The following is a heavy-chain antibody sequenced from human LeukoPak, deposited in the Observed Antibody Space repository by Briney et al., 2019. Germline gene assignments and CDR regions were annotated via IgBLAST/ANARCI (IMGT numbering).Heavy chain of an antibody. CDR2: IYYSGST. J-gene: IGHJ5*02. CDR1: GGSISSYY. V-gene: IGHV4-59*01. D-gene: IGHD2-15*01. CDR3: ARVIYGGSYNWFDP. Sequence: SETLSLTCTVSGGSISSYYWSWIRQPPGKGLEWIGYIYYSGSTNYNPSLKSRVTISVDTSKNQFSLKLSSVTAADTAVYYCARVIYGGSYNWFDPWGQGTLGTVSS.